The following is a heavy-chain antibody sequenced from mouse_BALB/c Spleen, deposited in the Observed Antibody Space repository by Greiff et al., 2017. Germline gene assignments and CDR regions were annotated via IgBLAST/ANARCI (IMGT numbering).Heavy chain of an antibody. Sequence: EVHLVESGAELVRPGALVKLSCKASGFNIKDYYMHWVKQRPEQGLEWIGWIDPENGNTIYDPKFQGKARITADTPSNPAYLQLSSLTSEDTAVYYCAGGLAWFAYWGQGTLVTVAA. CDR2: IDPENGNT. J-gene: IGHJ3*01. CDR3: AGGLAWFAY. V-gene: IGHV14-1*02. CDR1: GFNIKDYY.